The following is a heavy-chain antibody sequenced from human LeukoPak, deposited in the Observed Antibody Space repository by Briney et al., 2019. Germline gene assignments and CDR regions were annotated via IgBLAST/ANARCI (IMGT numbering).Heavy chain of an antibody. J-gene: IGHJ4*02. D-gene: IGHD1-26*01. CDR1: GGSISSHS. CDR2: LYYSGST. Sequence: SETLSLTCTVSGGSISSHSWSWIRQPPGKGLEWIGYLYYSGSTSYNPFHKSRVTISVDTSNHRFSLKLSSVTAADTAVYYCARDERRGTYYGTFDSWGQGTLVTVSS. CDR3: ARDERRGTYYGTFDS. V-gene: IGHV4-59*11.